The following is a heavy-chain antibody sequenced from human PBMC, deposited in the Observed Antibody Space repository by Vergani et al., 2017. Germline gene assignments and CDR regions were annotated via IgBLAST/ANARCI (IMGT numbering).Heavy chain of an antibody. CDR3: AKAGWWEGVNY. CDR1: GFTFSSYA. Sequence: EVQLLESGGGLVQPGGSLRLSCAASGFTFSSYAMSWVRQAPGKGLEWVSAISGSGGSTYHADSVKGRFTISRDNSKNTLYLQMNSLRAADTAVYYCAKAGWWEGVNYWGQGTLVTVSS. V-gene: IGHV3-23*01. CDR2: ISGSGGST. J-gene: IGHJ4*02. D-gene: IGHD1-26*01.